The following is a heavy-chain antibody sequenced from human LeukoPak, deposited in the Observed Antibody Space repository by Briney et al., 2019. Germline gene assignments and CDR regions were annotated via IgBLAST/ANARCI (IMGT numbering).Heavy chain of an antibody. Sequence: ASVKVSCKASGYTFTSYGISWVRQAPGQGLEWMGWISPYSGVTNFAQKFQDRVTMTTDTSTTTAHMELRSLRFDDTAVYYCARQELAWRGDYYYKYYMDVWGKGTAVTVSS. J-gene: IGHJ6*03. D-gene: IGHD1-26*01. CDR3: ARQELAWRGDYYYKYYMDV. CDR2: ISPYSGVT. CDR1: GYTFTSYG. V-gene: IGHV1-18*01.